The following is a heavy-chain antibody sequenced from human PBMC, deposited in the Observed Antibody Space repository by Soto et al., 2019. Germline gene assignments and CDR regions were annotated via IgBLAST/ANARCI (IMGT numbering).Heavy chain of an antibody. CDR2: ISSSSSYI. J-gene: IGHJ5*02. Sequence: PGGSLRLSCAASGFTFSSYSMNWVRQAPGKGLEWVSSISSSSSYIYYADSVKGRFTISRDNAKNSLYLQMNSLRAEDTAVYYCARDLLADSSSWSGWGYHDNWFDPWGQGTRVTVSS. CDR1: GFTFSSYS. V-gene: IGHV3-21*01. D-gene: IGHD6-13*01. CDR3: ARDLLADSSSWSGWGYHDNWFDP.